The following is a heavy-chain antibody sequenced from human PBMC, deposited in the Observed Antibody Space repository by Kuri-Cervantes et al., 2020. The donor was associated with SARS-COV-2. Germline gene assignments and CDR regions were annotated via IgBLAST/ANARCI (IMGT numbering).Heavy chain of an antibody. CDR1: GLTFSSYG. Sequence: GGSLRLSCAASGLTFSSYGMHWVRQAPGKGLEWVAVISYDGSNKYYADSVKGRFTISRDNSKNTLFLQMNSLRAEDTAVYYCAKDHDPHYYDSSGYYAYWGQGTLVTVSS. CDR3: AKDHDPHYYDSSGYYAY. D-gene: IGHD3-22*01. J-gene: IGHJ4*02. V-gene: IGHV3-30*18. CDR2: ISYDGSNK.